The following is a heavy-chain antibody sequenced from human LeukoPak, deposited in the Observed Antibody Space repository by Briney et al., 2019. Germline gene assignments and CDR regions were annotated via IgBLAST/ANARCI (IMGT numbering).Heavy chain of an antibody. Sequence: PSETLSLTCTVSGGSISSYYWSWIRQPPGKGLEWIGYIYYSGSTNYNPSLKSRVTISVDTSKNQFSLKLSSVTAADTAVYYCASRAGLRYFDWSNYYYYGMDVWGQGTTVTVSS. J-gene: IGHJ6*02. D-gene: IGHD3-9*01. V-gene: IGHV4-59*01. CDR2: IYYSGST. CDR1: GGSISSYY. CDR3: ASRAGLRYFDWSNYYYYGMDV.